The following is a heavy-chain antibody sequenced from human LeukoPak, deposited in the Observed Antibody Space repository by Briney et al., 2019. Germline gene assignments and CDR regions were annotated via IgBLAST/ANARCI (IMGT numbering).Heavy chain of an antibody. CDR3: ARVWLVYYDSSEDAFDI. Sequence: PSQTLSLTCAVSGGSISSYYWSWIRQPPGKGLEWIGYIYYSGSTNYNPSLKSRVTISVDTSKNQFSLKLGSVTAADTAVYYCARVWLVYYDSSEDAFDIWGQGTMVTVSS. J-gene: IGHJ3*02. CDR2: IYYSGST. CDR1: GGSISSYY. V-gene: IGHV4-59*01. D-gene: IGHD3-22*01.